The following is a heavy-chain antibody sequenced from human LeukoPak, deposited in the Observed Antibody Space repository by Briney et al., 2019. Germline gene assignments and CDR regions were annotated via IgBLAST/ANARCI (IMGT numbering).Heavy chain of an antibody. CDR3: ATDPTRYCSTASCYTAY. J-gene: IGHJ4*02. Sequence: SETLSLTCTVSGYFISDGYYWGWIRQPPGKGLEWIGSLYHSGSTYYNPSLRSRVTISLDTSKNQFSLKLSSVTAADTAVYYCATDPTRYCSTASCYTAYWGQGTLVTVSS. D-gene: IGHD2-2*02. V-gene: IGHV4-38-2*02. CDR1: GYFISDGYY. CDR2: LYHSGST.